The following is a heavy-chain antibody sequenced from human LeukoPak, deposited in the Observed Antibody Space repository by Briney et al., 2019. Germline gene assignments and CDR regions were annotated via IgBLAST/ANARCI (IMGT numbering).Heavy chain of an antibody. D-gene: IGHD6-13*01. CDR3: ARDDFSSARAFDI. CDR1: GGTFNKYS. V-gene: IGHV1-69*06. CDR2: IIPMFVTA. Sequence: GSSVKVSCKASGGTFNKYSISWVRQAPGQGPEWMGGIIPMFVTANYAQKFQGGLTITADKSTSTAYMELSSLRSEDTAVYYCARDDFSSARAFDIWGQGTMVTVSS. J-gene: IGHJ3*02.